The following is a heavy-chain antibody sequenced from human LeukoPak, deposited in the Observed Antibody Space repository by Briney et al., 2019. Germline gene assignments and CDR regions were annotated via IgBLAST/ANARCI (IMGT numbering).Heavy chain of an antibody. CDR3: ARGLGAYYDFWSGYTRRGNWFDP. V-gene: IGHV1-3*01. D-gene: IGHD3-3*01. CDR2: INAGNGNT. Sequence: ASVKVSCKASGYTFTSYAMHWVRQAPGQRLEWMGWINAGNGNTKYSQKFQGRVTITRDTSASTAYMELSSLRSEDTAVYYCARGLGAYYDFWSGYTRRGNWFDPWGQGTLVTVSS. J-gene: IGHJ5*02. CDR1: GYTFTSYA.